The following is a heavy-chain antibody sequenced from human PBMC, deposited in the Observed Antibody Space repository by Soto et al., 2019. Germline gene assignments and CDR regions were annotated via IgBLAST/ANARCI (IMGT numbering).Heavy chain of an antibody. CDR2: IYYSGTT. D-gene: IGHD3-16*01. Sequence: QLQLQESGPGLVKPSETLSLTCTVSNGSISSSNYYWAWIRQPPGKVLERIGSIYYSGTTYYKPSLKSRLTISVDTSKNQFSLRLTSVPAADTAVYYCARRDFYGGNFDLWGRGTLVTVSS. J-gene: IGHJ2*01. CDR3: ARRDFYGGNFDL. V-gene: IGHV4-39*01. CDR1: NGSISSSNYY.